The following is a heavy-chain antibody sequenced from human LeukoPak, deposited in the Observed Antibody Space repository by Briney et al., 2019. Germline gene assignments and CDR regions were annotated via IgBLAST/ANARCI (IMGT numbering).Heavy chain of an antibody. D-gene: IGHD5-12*01. CDR2: INPIFGTA. Sequence: SVKVSCKASGGTFSSYAISWVRQAPGQGLEWMGGINPIFGTANYAQKFQGRVTITADESTSTAYMELSSLRSEDTAVYYCARFGIGGYDYFVGMDVWGQGTTVTVSS. V-gene: IGHV1-69*13. CDR3: ARFGIGGYDYFVGMDV. CDR1: GGTFSSYA. J-gene: IGHJ6*02.